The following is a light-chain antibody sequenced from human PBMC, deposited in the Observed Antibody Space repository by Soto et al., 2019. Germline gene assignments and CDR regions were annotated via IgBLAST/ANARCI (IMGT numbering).Light chain of an antibody. J-gene: IGLJ2*01. CDR2: GHT. V-gene: IGLV1-40*01. CDR3: SSFTAYNTVV. Sequence: QSVLTQPPSVSGAPGQRVTISCTGSSSNIGAGYDVHWYQQLPGTAPKLLINGHTNGPSGVPERFSGSKSGTSASLAITGLQAEDEADYYCSSFTAYNTVVFGGGTKLTVL. CDR1: SSNIGAGYD.